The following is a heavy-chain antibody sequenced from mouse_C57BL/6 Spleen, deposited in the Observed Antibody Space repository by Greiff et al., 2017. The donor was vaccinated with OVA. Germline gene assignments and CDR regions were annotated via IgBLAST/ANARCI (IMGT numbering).Heavy chain of an antibody. D-gene: IGHD2-1*01. CDR1: GFTFSSYA. J-gene: IGHJ3*01. V-gene: IGHV5-4*01. Sequence: DVHLVESGGGLVKPGGSLKLSCAASGFTFSSYAMSWVRQTPEKRLEWVATISDGGSYTYYPDNVKGRFTISRDNAKNNLYLQMSHLKSEDTAMYYCARDGDYGNFLAYWGQGTLVTVSA. CDR3: ARDGDYGNFLAY. CDR2: ISDGGSYT.